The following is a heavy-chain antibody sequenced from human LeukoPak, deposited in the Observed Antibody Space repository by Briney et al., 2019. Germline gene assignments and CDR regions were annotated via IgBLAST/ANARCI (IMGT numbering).Heavy chain of an antibody. D-gene: IGHD3-9*01. CDR3: ARAGVYYNTLYYFGY. V-gene: IGHV3-48*03. Sequence: PGGSLRLSCAASGFTFSNYEMNWVRQAPGKGLEWVSYISSSGRTIYYADSVKGRFTISRDNPKNSLYLQMNSLRAEDTAVYYCARAGVYYNTLYYFGYWGQGTLVTVSS. CDR2: ISSSGRTI. CDR1: GFTFSNYE. J-gene: IGHJ4*02.